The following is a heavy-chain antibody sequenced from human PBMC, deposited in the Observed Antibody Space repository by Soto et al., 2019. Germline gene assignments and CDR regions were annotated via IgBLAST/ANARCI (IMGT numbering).Heavy chain of an antibody. V-gene: IGHV4-30-4*01. CDR2: VFYSGVT. Sequence: QVQLKESGPGLVKPSETLSLTCNVSGGPIKTGDYYWNWIRQPPGKGLEWIGYVFYSGVTNYSPSLKSRAAISMDTSKNQVSLSLTSVTAADTAVYYCARAGFSYGHLLFWGQGIRVTVST. CDR3: ARAGFSYGHLLF. CDR1: GGPIKTGDYY. J-gene: IGHJ4*02. D-gene: IGHD3-10*01.